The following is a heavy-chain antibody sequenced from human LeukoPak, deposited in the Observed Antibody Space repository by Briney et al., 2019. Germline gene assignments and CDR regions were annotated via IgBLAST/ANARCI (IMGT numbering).Heavy chain of an antibody. D-gene: IGHD5-24*01. J-gene: IGHJ4*02. V-gene: IGHV3-53*01. Sequence: GGSLRLSCAASGFTVSSNYMSWVRQAPGKGLEWVSVIYSGGSTYYADSVKGRFTISRDNSKNTLYLQMSSLRAEDTAVYYCARVTMATRPFDYWGQGTLVTVSS. CDR2: IYSGGST. CDR3: ARVTMATRPFDY. CDR1: GFTVSSNY.